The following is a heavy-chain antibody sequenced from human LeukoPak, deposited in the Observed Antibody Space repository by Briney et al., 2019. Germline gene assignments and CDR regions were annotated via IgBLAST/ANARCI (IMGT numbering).Heavy chain of an antibody. Sequence: PGGSLRLSCAASGFIFSTYSMNWVRQAPGKGLEWVSAISGSGGSTYYADSVKGRFTISRDNSKNTLYLQMNSLRAEDTAVYYCAKSILGEAHMAYWGQGTLVTVSS. J-gene: IGHJ4*02. D-gene: IGHD3-16*01. CDR2: ISGSGGST. CDR1: GFIFSTYS. CDR3: AKSILGEAHMAY. V-gene: IGHV3-23*01.